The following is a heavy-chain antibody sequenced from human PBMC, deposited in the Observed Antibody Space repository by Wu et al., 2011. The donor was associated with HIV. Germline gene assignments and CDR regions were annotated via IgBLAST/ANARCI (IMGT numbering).Heavy chain of an antibody. CDR2: INPSGGGT. V-gene: IGHV1-46*01. CDR3: ARDRETSRAGDSYYYMDV. Sequence: QVQLVQSGAEVKKPGASVKVSCKASGYTFTSYYMHWVRQAPGQGLEWMGIINPSGGGTTYAQKFQGRVTLTRDTSTSTVYMEMRSLRSEDTAVYYCARDRETSRAGDSYYYMDVWGKGTTVTVSS. D-gene: IGHD7-27*01. CDR1: GYTFTSYY. J-gene: IGHJ6*03.